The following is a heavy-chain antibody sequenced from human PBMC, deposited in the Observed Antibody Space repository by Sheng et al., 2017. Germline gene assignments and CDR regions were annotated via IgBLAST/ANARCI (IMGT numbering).Heavy chain of an antibody. CDR2: IYHSGST. J-gene: IGHJ4*02. CDR3: ARDFSYPYVFLEWPRGGRT. V-gene: IGHV4-38-2*02. D-gene: IGHD3-3*01. CDR1: GYSISSGYY. Sequence: QVQLQESGPGLVKPSETLSLTCAVSGYSISSGYYWGWIRQPPGKGLEWIGSIYHSGSTYYNPSLKSRVTISVDTSKNQFSLKLSSVTAADTAVYYCARDFSYPYVFLEWPRGGRTWGQGTLVTVSS.